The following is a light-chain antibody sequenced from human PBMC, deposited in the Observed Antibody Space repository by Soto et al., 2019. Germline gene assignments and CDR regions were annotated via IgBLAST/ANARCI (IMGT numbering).Light chain of an antibody. CDR3: QQRSNWPPLT. Sequence: EIMLTQSPATLSLSPGERATLSCRASQSVSSYLAWYQQKPGQAPRLLIYDASNRATGIPARFSGSGSGTDFTLTIRTLEPEDFAVYYCQQRSNWPPLTFGQGTRLEIK. V-gene: IGKV3-11*01. CDR2: DAS. J-gene: IGKJ5*01. CDR1: QSVSSY.